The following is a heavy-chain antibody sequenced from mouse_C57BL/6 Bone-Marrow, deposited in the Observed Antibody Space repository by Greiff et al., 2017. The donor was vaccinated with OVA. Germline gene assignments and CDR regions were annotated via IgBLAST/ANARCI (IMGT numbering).Heavy chain of an antibody. D-gene: IGHD1-1*01. CDR2: IYPRSGNT. CDR1: GYTFTSYG. J-gene: IGHJ4*01. V-gene: IGHV1-81*01. Sequence: VKLMESGAELARPGASVKLSCKASGYTFTSYGISWVKQRTGQGLEWIGEIYPRSGNTYYNEKFKGKATLTADKSSSTAYMELRSLTSEDSAVYFCARQSLITTVVALYAMDYWGQGTSVTVSS. CDR3: ARQSLITTVVALYAMDY.